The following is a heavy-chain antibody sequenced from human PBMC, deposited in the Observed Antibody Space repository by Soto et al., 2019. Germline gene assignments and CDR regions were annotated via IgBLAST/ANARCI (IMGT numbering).Heavy chain of an antibody. D-gene: IGHD1-26*01. CDR2: IYPGDSDT. J-gene: IGHJ6*02. V-gene: IGHV5-51*01. CDR1: GYSFTSYW. Sequence: GEPLKISCKGSGYSFTSYWIGWVRQMPGKGLEWMGIIYPGDSDTRYSPSFQGQVTISADKSISTAYLQWSSLKASDTAMYYCARPSIVGATTHYYYGMDVWGQGTTVTVSS. CDR3: ARPSIVGATTHYYYGMDV.